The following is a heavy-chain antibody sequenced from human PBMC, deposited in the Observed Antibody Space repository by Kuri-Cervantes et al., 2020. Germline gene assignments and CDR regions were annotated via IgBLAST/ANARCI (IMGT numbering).Heavy chain of an antibody. CDR3: AREQVAGNRNDAFDI. D-gene: IGHD6-19*01. CDR1: TFTFSSYW. V-gene: IGHV3-74*01. Sequence: ESLKISCVASTFTFSSYWMHRVRQAPGKGLVWVSRINSDGSSTTYADSVRGRFTISRDNAKNTLYLQMNSLRADDTAVYYCAREQVAGNRNDAFDIWGQGTMVTVSS. CDR2: INSDGSST. J-gene: IGHJ3*02.